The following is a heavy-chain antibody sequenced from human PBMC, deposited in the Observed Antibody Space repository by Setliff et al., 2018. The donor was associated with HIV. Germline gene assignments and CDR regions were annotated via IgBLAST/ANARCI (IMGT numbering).Heavy chain of an antibody. D-gene: IGHD6-13*01. CDR2: IYYSGTT. CDR1: GGSISSYY. J-gene: IGHJ3*02. Sequence: SETLSLTCTVSGGSISSYYWSWIRQPPGKGLEWIGYIYYSGTTNYNPPLKSRVTISVDTSKNQFSLKLSSVTAADTAVYYCARHWYSSSWYHVFDIWGQGTMVTVSS. CDR3: ARHWYSSSWYHVFDI. V-gene: IGHV4-59*08.